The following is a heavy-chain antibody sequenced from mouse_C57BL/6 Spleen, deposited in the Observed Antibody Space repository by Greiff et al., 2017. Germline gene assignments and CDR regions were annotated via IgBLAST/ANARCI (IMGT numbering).Heavy chain of an antibody. Sequence: EVHLVESEGGLVQPGSSMKLSCTASGFTFSDYYMAWVRQVPETGLEWVANIKYDGSSTYYLDSLKSRFIISRDNAKNILYLQMSSLKSEDTATYYCARGNWDAMDYWGQGTSVTVSS. D-gene: IGHD4-1*01. J-gene: IGHJ4*01. V-gene: IGHV5-16*01. CDR2: IKYDGSST. CDR1: GFTFSDYY. CDR3: ARGNWDAMDY.